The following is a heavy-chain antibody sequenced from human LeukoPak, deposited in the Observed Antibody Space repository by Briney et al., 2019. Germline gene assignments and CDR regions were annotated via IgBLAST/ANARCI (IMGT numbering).Heavy chain of an antibody. CDR2: ISGGGGST. D-gene: IGHD3-10*01. V-gene: IGHV3-23*01. CDR3: AKETRHYYGSGSSLDY. Sequence: PGGSLRLSCAASGFTFSSYAMSWVRQAPGKGLEWVSGISGGGGSTYYADSVKGRFTISRDNSGNTLYLQMNSLRAEDTAVYYCAKETRHYYGSGSSLDYWGQGTLVTVSS. J-gene: IGHJ4*02. CDR1: GFTFSSYA.